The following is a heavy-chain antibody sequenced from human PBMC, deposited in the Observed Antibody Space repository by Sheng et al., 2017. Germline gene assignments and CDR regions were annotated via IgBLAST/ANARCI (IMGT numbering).Heavy chain of an antibody. CDR3: ARDRGAKDAFDI. V-gene: IGHV1-69*13. D-gene: IGHD1-26*01. Sequence: QVQLVQSGAEVKKPGASVKVSCKASGYTFTSYGISWVRQAPGQGLEWMGWIIPIFGTANYAQKFQGRVTNTADESTSTAYMELSSLRSDDTAVYYCARDRGAKDAFDIWGQGTMVTVSS. J-gene: IGHJ3*02. CDR1: GYTFTSYG. CDR2: IIPIFGTA.